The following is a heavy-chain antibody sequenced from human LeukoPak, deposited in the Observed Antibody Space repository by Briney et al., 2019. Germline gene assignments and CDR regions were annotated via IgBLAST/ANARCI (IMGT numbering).Heavy chain of an antibody. D-gene: IGHD1-26*01. Sequence: GGSLRLSCAASGFTFSSYAMHWVRQAPGKGLEWVAVISYDGSNKYYADSVKGRFTISRDNSKNTLYLQMNSLRDEDTAVYYCASSGSYRFDYWGQGTLVTVSS. V-gene: IGHV3-30*04. CDR1: GFTFSSYA. CDR3: ASSGSYRFDY. CDR2: ISYDGSNK. J-gene: IGHJ4*02.